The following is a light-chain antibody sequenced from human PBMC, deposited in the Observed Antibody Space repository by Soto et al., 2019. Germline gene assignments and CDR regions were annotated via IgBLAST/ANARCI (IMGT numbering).Light chain of an antibody. CDR3: QQYHTSPLT. Sequence: EIVLTQSPATLSLSPGERAILSCRASQSLRSSLAWYQQKPGLAPRLLIYGASTGATGVPDRFSGSGSGTDFTLTISRLEPEDFALYYCQQYHTSPLTFGQGTKVDIK. CDR2: GAS. J-gene: IGKJ1*01. V-gene: IGKV3-20*01. CDR1: QSLRSS.